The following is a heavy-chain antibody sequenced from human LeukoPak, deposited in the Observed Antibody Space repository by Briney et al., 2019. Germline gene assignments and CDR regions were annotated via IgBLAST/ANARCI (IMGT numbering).Heavy chain of an antibody. CDR1: GFTFRSYS. Sequence: GVSLRLSSAACGFTFRSYSMNWVRQAPGKGLEWVSSISSSSSYIYYAYSVKGRFTISRDNAKNSLYLQMNSLRAEDTAVYYCARDQEVVYDSSGYYGTNFDYWGQGTLVTVSS. V-gene: IGHV3-21*01. CDR2: ISSSSSYI. J-gene: IGHJ4*02. CDR3: ARDQEVVYDSSGYYGTNFDY. D-gene: IGHD3-22*01.